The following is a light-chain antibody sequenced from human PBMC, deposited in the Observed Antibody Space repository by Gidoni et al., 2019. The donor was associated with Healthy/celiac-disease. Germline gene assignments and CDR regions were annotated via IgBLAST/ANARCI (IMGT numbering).Light chain of an antibody. CDR1: QSISSY. CDR2: AAS. CDR3: QQSYSTLRT. Sequence: DTQMTQSPSSLSASVGDRVTITCRASQSISSYLNWYQQKPGKAPKLLIYAASSLKSGVPSRFSGSGSGTDLTLTISSLQPEDFATYYCQQSYSTLRTFGPGTKVDIK. J-gene: IGKJ3*01. V-gene: IGKV1-39*01.